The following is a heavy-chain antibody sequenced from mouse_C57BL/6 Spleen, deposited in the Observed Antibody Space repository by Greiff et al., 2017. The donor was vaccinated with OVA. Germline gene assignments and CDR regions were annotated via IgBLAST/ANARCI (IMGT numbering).Heavy chain of an antibody. Sequence: VQLQQSGPELVKPGASVKISCKASGYSFTDYNMNWVKQSNGKSLEWIGVINPNYGTTSYNQKFKGKATLTVDQSSSTAYMQLNSLTSEDSAVYYCASGYYSNPYWYFDVWGTGTTVTVSS. CDR1: GYSFTDYN. CDR3: ASGYYSNPYWYFDV. D-gene: IGHD2-5*01. V-gene: IGHV1-39*01. J-gene: IGHJ1*03. CDR2: INPNYGTT.